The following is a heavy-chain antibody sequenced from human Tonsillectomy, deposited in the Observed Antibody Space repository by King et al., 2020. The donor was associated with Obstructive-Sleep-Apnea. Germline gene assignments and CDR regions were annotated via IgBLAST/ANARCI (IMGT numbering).Heavy chain of an antibody. CDR3: ARHSYSSGLYYYGLDV. D-gene: IGHD6-19*01. CDR2: IYNSGST. Sequence: QLQESGPGLVKPSGTLSLTCAVSGGSISSTNWWSWVRQPPGQGLEWVGEIYNSGSTSNNPSLKSRVTIPVDKAKNQFSLELTSVTVADTAVYFCARHSYSSGLYYYGLDVWGQGTTVTVSS. CDR1: GGSISSTNW. J-gene: IGHJ6*02. V-gene: IGHV4-4*02.